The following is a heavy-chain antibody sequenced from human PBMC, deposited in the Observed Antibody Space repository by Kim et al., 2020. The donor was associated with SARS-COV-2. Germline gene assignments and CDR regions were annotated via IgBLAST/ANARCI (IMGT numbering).Heavy chain of an antibody. CDR3: ARGIMITFGGVIGPGVWFDP. D-gene: IGHD3-16*02. J-gene: IGHJ5*02. CDR1: GGSFSGYY. V-gene: IGHV4-34*01. CDR2: INHSGST. Sequence: SETLSLTCAVYGGSFSGYYWSWIRQPPGKGLEWIGEINHSGSTNYNPSLKSRVTISVDTSKNQFSLKLSSVTAADTAVYYCARGIMITFGGVIGPGVWFDPWGQGTLVTVSS.